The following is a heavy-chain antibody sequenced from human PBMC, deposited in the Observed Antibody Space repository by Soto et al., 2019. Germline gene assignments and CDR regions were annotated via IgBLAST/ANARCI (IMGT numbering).Heavy chain of an antibody. J-gene: IGHJ1*01. CDR1: GYSFTDYG. CDR2: ISTYNGNT. CDR3: ARDRDHCRWSSAQYLQN. D-gene: IGHD2-2*01. V-gene: IGHV1-18*01. Sequence: ASVKVSCKASGYSFTDYGIHWVRQAPGQGLEWMGWISTYNGNTNYAQKLQGRVTMTTDTSTTTAYMELRSLRSDDTAVFYCARDRDHCRWSSAQYLQNCGQGTLVTVSA.